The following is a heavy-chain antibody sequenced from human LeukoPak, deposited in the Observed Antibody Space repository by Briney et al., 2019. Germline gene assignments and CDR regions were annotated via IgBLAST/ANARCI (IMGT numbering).Heavy chain of an antibody. CDR2: INSDGST. V-gene: IGHV3-23*01. CDR1: GFTFRSYA. J-gene: IGHJ4*02. Sequence: GASLRLSCAASGFTFRSYAMSWVRQAPGKGLEWVSAINSDGSTYYPDSVTGRFTMSRDNSKNMVHLRMNSVRAEDTAVYYCAKDVGYCGGDCYSGFDYWGQGTLVTVSS. CDR3: AKDVGYCGGDCYSGFDY. D-gene: IGHD2-21*02.